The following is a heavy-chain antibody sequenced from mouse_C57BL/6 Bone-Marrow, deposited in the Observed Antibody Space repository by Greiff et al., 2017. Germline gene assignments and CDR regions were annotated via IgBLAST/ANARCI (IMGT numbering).Heavy chain of an antibody. CDR2: ISSCGDYI. Sequence: DVMLVESGEGLVKPGGSLKLSCSASGFTFRSYAMSWVRQTPEQRLEWVAYISSCGDYIYYADTVKGRFTISRDNARNTLYLQMSSLKSEDTAMYYGTRDGDTNWYYAMDYWGQGTSVTVCS. D-gene: IGHD4-1*01. V-gene: IGHV5-9-1*02. CDR3: TRDGDTNWYYAMDY. J-gene: IGHJ4*01. CDR1: GFTFRSYA.